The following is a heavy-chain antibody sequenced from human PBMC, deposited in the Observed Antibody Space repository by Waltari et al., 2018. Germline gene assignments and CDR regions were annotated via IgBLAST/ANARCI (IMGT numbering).Heavy chain of an antibody. CDR2: IIPIFGTA. D-gene: IGHD3-3*01. J-gene: IGHJ6*03. Sequence: QVQLVQSGAEVKKPGSSVKVSCKASGGPFSSYAISWVRQAPGQGLEWMGGIIPIFGTANYAQKFQGRVTITADKSTSTAYMELSSLRSEDTAVYYCARALRFLEWLPDYYYYMDVWGKGTTVTVSS. CDR1: GGPFSSYA. V-gene: IGHV1-69*14. CDR3: ARALRFLEWLPDYYYYMDV.